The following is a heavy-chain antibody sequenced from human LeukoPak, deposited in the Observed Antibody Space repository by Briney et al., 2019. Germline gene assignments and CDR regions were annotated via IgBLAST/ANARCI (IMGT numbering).Heavy chain of an antibody. CDR1: GFTFSTYS. V-gene: IGHV3-53*01. CDR2: IYSGGST. Sequence: GGSLRLSCAASGFTFSTYSMNWVRQAPGKGLEWVSVIYSGGSTYYADSVKGRFTISRDNSKNTLYLQMNSLRAEDTAVYYCARRRDYYDILTGYYYGMDVWGQGTTVTVSS. CDR3: ARRRDYYDILTGYYYGMDV. J-gene: IGHJ6*02. D-gene: IGHD3-9*01.